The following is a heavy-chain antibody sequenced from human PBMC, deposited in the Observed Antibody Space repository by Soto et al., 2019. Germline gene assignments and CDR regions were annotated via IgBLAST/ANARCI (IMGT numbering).Heavy chain of an antibody. J-gene: IGHJ4*02. Sequence: QVQLVQSGAEVKKPGSSVKVSCKASGGTFSSYAISWVRQAPGQGLEWMGGIIPIFGTANYAQKFQGRVTIAADESTSTAYMELSSLRSEDTAVYYCARFGSGYSYGYYYFDYWGQGTLVTVSS. CDR1: GGTFSSYA. CDR3: ARFGSGYSYGYYYFDY. D-gene: IGHD5-18*01. V-gene: IGHV1-69*01. CDR2: IIPIFGTA.